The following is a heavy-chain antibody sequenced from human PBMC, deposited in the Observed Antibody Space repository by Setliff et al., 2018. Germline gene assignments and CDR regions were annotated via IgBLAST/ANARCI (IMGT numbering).Heavy chain of an antibody. D-gene: IGHD1-1*01. V-gene: IGHV4-4*02. J-gene: IGHJ4*02. CDR3: ARGVRTGHLDS. Sequence: SETLSLTCAVSGDSISNDYWWSWVRQPPERELEWIGEINQSGTTNYNPPLKGRATISVDNSKNQFSLNLNSVTVADTAMYFCARGVRTGHLDSWGQGTLVTVSS. CDR2: INQSGTT. CDR1: GDSISNDYW.